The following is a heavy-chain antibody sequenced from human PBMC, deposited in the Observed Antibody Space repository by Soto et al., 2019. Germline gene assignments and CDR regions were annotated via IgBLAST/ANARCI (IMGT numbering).Heavy chain of an antibody. J-gene: IGHJ6*02. CDR3: ARCSYTNAMRNYGLDV. CDR1: GFTFSSYG. V-gene: IGHV3-23*01. CDR2: VDGGRGGRT. D-gene: IGHD3-10*02. Sequence: GGSLRLSCVASGFTFSSYGMSWVRQAPGKGLEWVSLVDGGRGGRTYYVESVKGRFTISRDNSRDTVYMEMNSLRAEDTALYYCARCSYTNAMRNYGLDVWGQGTTVTVSS.